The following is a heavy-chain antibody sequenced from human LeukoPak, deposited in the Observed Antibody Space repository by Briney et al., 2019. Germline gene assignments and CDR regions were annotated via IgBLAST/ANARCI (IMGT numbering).Heavy chain of an antibody. J-gene: IGHJ4*02. CDR3: AKNRNTYAYIHIRYYFDY. D-gene: IGHD3-16*01. V-gene: IGHV3-30*18. CDR2: ISYDGSNE. Sequence: PGRSLRLSCAASGFTFNSYGMHWVRQAPGKGLEWVAVISYDGSNEYFADSVKSRFTISRDNSKNTVFLQMNSLRAEDTAMYYCAKNRNTYAYIHIRYYFDYWGQGTLVTVSS. CDR1: GFTFNSYG.